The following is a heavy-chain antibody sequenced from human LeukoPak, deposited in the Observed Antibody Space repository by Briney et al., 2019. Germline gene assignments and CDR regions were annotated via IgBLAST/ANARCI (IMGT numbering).Heavy chain of an antibody. V-gene: IGHV3-23*01. CDR2: ISGGGANT. CDR1: GFTFSSYA. Sequence: GGSLRLSCAASGFTFSSYAMSWVRQAPGKGLEWVSAISGGGANTHYADSVRGRFTISRDNSKNTEDLQMNSLRVEDTAVYYCAKIAGPGGWGQGTLVTVSS. CDR3: AKIAGPGG. D-gene: IGHD2-15*01. J-gene: IGHJ4*02.